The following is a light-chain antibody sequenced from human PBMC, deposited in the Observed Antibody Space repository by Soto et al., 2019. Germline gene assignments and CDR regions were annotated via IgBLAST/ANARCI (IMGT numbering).Light chain of an antibody. Sequence: IHMAQSPSSASAPVGXXVTIXCRASQDISRWLIWYQQKPGKAPRXXIFGAYTLQTGVPSRFSGSGSGTDFTLTISNLQPEDFATYYCQQASTCPITFGQGTRLEIK. CDR2: GAY. CDR1: QDISRW. V-gene: IGKV1-12*01. J-gene: IGKJ5*01. CDR3: QQASTCPIT.